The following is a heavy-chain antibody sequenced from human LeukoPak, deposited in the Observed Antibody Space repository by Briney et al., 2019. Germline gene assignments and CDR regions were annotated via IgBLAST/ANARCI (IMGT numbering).Heavy chain of an antibody. CDR3: ATPFPWGAYAFDI. V-gene: IGHV1-24*01. CDR1: GYTLTELS. Sequence: ASVKVSCKVSGYTLTELSMHWVRQAPGKGLEWMGGFDPEDGETIYAQKCQGRVTMTEDTSTDTAYMELSSLRPEDTAVYYCATPFPWGAYAFDIWGQGTMVTVSS. D-gene: IGHD7-27*01. J-gene: IGHJ3*02. CDR2: FDPEDGET.